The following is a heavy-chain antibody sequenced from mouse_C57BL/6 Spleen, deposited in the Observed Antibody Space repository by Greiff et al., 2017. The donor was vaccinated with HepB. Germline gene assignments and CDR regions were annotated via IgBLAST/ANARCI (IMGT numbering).Heavy chain of an antibody. CDR2: IYPRSGNT. D-gene: IGHD2-1*01. Sequence: VQLKESGAELARPGASVKLSCKASGYTFTSYGISWVKQRTGQGLEWIGEIYPRSGNTYYNEKFKGKATLTADKSSSTAYMELRSLTSEDSAVYFCARDGKRAMDYWGQGTSVTVSS. CDR1: GYTFTSYG. V-gene: IGHV1-81*01. J-gene: IGHJ4*01. CDR3: ARDGKRAMDY.